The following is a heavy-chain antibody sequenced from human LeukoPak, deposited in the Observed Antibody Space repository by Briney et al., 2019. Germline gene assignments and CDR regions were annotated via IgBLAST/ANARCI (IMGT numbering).Heavy chain of an antibody. D-gene: IGHD5-18*01. CDR1: GYSISSGYY. Sequence: SETLSLTCAVSGYSISSGYYWGWMRQPPGKGLEWIGSIYHSGSTYYNPSLKSRVTISVDTSKNQSSLKLSSVTAADTAVYYCARVDSYSYGYVPANWGQGTLVTVSS. CDR2: IYHSGST. J-gene: IGHJ4*02. V-gene: IGHV4-38-2*01. CDR3: ARVDSYSYGYVPAN.